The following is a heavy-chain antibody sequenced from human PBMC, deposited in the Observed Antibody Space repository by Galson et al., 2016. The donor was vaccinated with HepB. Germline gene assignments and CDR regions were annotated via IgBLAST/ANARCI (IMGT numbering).Heavy chain of an antibody. CDR1: GFTFSSHA. D-gene: IGHD7-27*01. V-gene: IGHV3-23*01. CDR2: ISGSGGTT. CDR3: ARDPRNWGHGSYYGMDV. Sequence: SLRLSCAASGFTFSSHAMTWVRQAPGKGLVWVSGISGSGGTTSYAGSVKGRFTISRDSSKNTLYLQMNSLRAEDTALYYRARDPRNWGHGSYYGMDVWGKGTTVTVSS. J-gene: IGHJ6*04.